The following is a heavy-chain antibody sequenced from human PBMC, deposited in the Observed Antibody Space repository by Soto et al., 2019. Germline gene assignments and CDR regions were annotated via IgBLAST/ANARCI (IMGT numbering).Heavy chain of an antibody. D-gene: IGHD3-10*01. J-gene: IGHJ6*04. Sequence: SETLSLTCTVSGGSISSSSYYWGWIRQPPGKGLEWIGSIYYSGSTYYNPSLKSRVTISVDTSKNQFSLKLSSMTAADTAVYYCARRYYGSGSYSGPGYYYYGMDVWGKGTTVTVSS. CDR1: GGSISSSSYY. CDR2: IYYSGST. CDR3: ARRYYGSGSYSGPGYYYYGMDV. V-gene: IGHV4-39*01.